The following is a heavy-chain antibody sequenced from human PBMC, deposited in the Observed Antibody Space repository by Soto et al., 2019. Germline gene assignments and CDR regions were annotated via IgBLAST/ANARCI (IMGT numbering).Heavy chain of an antibody. V-gene: IGHV3-11*06. CDR1: GFTFSDYY. Sequence: GGSLRLSCAASGFTFSDYYMSWIRQAPGKGLEWVSYISSSSSYTNYADSVKGRFTISRDNAKNSLYLQMNSLRAEDTAVYYCARVNPREGSGSYGDFDYWGQGTLVTVSS. CDR2: ISSSSSYT. D-gene: IGHD3-10*01. J-gene: IGHJ4*02. CDR3: ARVNPREGSGSYGDFDY.